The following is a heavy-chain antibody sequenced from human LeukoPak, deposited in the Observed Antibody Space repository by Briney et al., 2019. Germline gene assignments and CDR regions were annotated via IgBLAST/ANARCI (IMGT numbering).Heavy chain of an antibody. CDR1: GYSISSGYY. D-gene: IGHD3-10*01. J-gene: IGHJ4*02. V-gene: IGHV4-38-2*01. CDR2: IYHSGST. CDR3: ARTYSMVRGVIGGFLRY. Sequence: PSETLSLTCAVSGYSISSGYYWGWIRQPPGKGLEWIGIIYHSGSTYYNPSLKSRVTISVDTSKNQFSLKLSSVTAADTAVYYCARTYSMVRGVIGGFLRYWGQGTLVTVSS.